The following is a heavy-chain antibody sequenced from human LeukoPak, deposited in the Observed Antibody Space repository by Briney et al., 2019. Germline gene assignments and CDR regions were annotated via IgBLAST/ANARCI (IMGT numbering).Heavy chain of an antibody. Sequence: PSETLSLTCAVYGGSFSGYYWSWIRQPPGKGLEWIGEINHSGSTNYNPSLKSRVTISVDTSKNQFSLKLSSVTAADTAVYYCAKDLFAIYDFWSGYYSDAFDIWGQGTMVTVSS. CDR1: GGSFSGYY. V-gene: IGHV4-34*01. D-gene: IGHD3-3*01. J-gene: IGHJ3*02. CDR3: AKDLFAIYDFWSGYYSDAFDI. CDR2: INHSGST.